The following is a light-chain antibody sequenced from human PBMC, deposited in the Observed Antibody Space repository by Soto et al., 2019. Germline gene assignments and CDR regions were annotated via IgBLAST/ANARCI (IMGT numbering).Light chain of an antibody. CDR1: NSNIGSNT. V-gene: IGLV1-44*01. CDR3: AAWDDSLNGRV. Sequence: QSVLTQPPSASGTPGQRVTISCSGSNSNIGSNTVNWYQQLPGPAPKLLIYYDNLLPSGVPDRISGSKSGTSASLAISGLQSDDEADYYCAAWDDSLNGRVFGTGTKLTVL. J-gene: IGLJ1*01. CDR2: YDN.